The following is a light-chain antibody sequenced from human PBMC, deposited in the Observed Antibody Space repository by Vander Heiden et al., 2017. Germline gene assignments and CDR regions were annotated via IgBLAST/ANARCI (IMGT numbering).Light chain of an antibody. Sequence: SYGLTQPTSVSVSPGQTASITCSGDKLGDKYACWYQQKPGQSPVLVIYQDTKRPSGIPERFSGSNSGNTATLTITGTQAMDEADYFCQAWDSSTVVFGTGTKVTVL. CDR3: QAWDSSTVV. V-gene: IGLV3-1*01. CDR2: QDT. CDR1: KLGDKY. J-gene: IGLJ1*01.